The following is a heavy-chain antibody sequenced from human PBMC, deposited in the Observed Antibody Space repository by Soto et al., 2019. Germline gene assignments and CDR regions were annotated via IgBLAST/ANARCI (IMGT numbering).Heavy chain of an antibody. D-gene: IGHD2-15*01. CDR1: GFTFSSYW. Sequence: EVQLVDSGGDLVQPGGSLRLSCAASGFTFSSYWMHWVRQAPGKGLVWVSRINSDGSATNYADSVKGRFTISRDNAQNTLYLQMNSLRAEDTAMYFCVRGVVAANCFDYWGQGALVTVSS. CDR2: INSDGSAT. CDR3: VRGVVAANCFDY. V-gene: IGHV3-74*01. J-gene: IGHJ4*02.